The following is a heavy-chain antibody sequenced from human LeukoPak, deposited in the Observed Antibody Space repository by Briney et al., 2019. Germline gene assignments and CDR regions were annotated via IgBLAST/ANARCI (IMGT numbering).Heavy chain of an antibody. CDR3: ARDRDGSGIYYGGPWDYYYYMDV. Sequence: ASVKVSCKASGYTFSCYYLYWVRQAPGQRLEWMGWINPNNGGTKYAQKFQGRVTMTRDTSTSTAYMEVSSLRSDDTAIYYCARDRDGSGIYYGGPWDYYYYMDVWGTGTSVTVSS. D-gene: IGHD3-10*01. CDR2: INPNNGGT. V-gene: IGHV1-2*02. CDR1: GYTFSCYY. J-gene: IGHJ6*03.